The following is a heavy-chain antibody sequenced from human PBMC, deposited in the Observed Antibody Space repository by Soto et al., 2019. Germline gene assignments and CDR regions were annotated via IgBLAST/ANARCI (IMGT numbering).Heavy chain of an antibody. J-gene: IGHJ5*02. CDR2: IIPIFGTA. CDR1: GVTFSSYA. D-gene: IGHD1-1*01. V-gene: IGHV1-69*13. CDR3: ATEGYRNWFDP. Sequence: GASVKVSCKASGVTFSSYAISWVRQAPGQGLEWMGGIIPIFGTANYAQKFQGRVTITADESTSTAYMELSSLRSEDTAVYYCATEGYRNWFDPWGQGTLVTVSS.